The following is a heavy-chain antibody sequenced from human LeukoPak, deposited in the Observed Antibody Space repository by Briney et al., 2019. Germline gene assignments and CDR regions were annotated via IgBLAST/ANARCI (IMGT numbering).Heavy chain of an antibody. CDR3: AKDSITYYYDSSHDY. J-gene: IGHJ4*02. D-gene: IGHD3-22*01. Sequence: GGSLRLSCAASGFTVSSNYMSWVRQAPGKGLEWVSVIYSGGSTYYADSVKGRFTISRDNSKNTLYLQMNSLRAEDTAVYYCAKDSITYYYDSSHDYWGQGTLVTVSS. CDR2: IYSGGST. CDR1: GFTVSSNY. V-gene: IGHV3-53*01.